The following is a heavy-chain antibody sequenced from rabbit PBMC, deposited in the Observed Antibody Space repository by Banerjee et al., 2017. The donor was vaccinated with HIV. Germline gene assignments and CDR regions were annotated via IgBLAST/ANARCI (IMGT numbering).Heavy chain of an antibody. CDR2: IITSSGSI. D-gene: IGHD4-2*01. J-gene: IGHJ6*01. CDR3: ARGDVGYAGWGYAPMDL. CDR1: GFSLSSSYW. Sequence: LQESGGGLFQPGGSLALTCKASGFSLSSSYWICWVRQAPGKGLESVACIITSSGSIWYASWVNGRFTISKTSSTTVTLQMTSLTAADTATYFCARGDVGYAGWGYAPMDLWGQGTLVTVS. V-gene: IGHV1S45*01.